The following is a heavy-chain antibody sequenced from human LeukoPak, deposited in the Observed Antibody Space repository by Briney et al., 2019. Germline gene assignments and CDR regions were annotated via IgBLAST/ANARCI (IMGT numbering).Heavy chain of an antibody. V-gene: IGHV3-23*01. Sequence: PVGSLRLSCAASGFTFSSYAMSWVRQAPGKGLEWVSAISGSGGSTYYADSVKGRFTISRDNSKNTLYLQMNSLRAEDTAVYYCAKVKSGSYFTFDYWGQGTLVTVSS. J-gene: IGHJ4*02. CDR1: GFTFSSYA. CDR3: AKVKSGSYFTFDY. D-gene: IGHD1-26*01. CDR2: ISGSGGST.